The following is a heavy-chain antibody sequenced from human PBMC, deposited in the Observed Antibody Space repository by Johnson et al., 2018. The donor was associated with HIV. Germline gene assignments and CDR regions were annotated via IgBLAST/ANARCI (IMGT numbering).Heavy chain of an antibody. D-gene: IGHD3-10*02. V-gene: IGHV3-9*01. CDR3: AKDIAWRYYYVLRGAFDI. CDR1: GFTFDDYA. Sequence: VQLVASGGGLVQPGRSLRLSCAASGFTFDDYAMHWVRQAPGKGLEWVSGISWNSGSIGYAASVKGRFAISRDNAKNSLYLQMNSLRAEDTALYYCAKDIAWRYYYVLRGAFDIWGQGTMVTVSS. J-gene: IGHJ3*02. CDR2: ISWNSGSI.